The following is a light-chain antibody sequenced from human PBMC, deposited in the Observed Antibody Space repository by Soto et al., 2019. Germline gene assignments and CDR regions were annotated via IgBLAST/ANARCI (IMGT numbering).Light chain of an antibody. CDR1: SSDVGGYNY. CDR2: DVS. Sequence: QSVLTQPASVSGSPGQSITISCTGTSSDVGGYNYVSWYQQHPGKAPKLMIYDVSNRPSGVSNRFSGSKSGNTASLTISGLQAEDEADYTSSSLLVFGTGTKLTVL. CDR3: SSLLV. J-gene: IGLJ1*01. V-gene: IGLV2-14*03.